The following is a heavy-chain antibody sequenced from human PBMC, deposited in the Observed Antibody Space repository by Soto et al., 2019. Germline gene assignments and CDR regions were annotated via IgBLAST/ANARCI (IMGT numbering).Heavy chain of an antibody. Sequence: SETLSLTCTVSGGSISSYYWSWIRQPPGKGLEWIGYIYYSGSTNYNPSLKSRVTISVDTSKNQFSLKLSSVTAADTAVYYCARRADIPNYYYYYYMDVWGKGTTVTVAS. CDR1: GGSISSYY. CDR3: ARRADIPNYYYYYYMDV. CDR2: IYYSGST. D-gene: IGHD2-2*02. J-gene: IGHJ6*03. V-gene: IGHV4-59*08.